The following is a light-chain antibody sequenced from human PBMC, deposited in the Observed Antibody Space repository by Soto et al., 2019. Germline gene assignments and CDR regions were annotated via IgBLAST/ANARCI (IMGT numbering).Light chain of an antibody. CDR3: TSYTSSSTYV. J-gene: IGLJ1*01. CDR1: SSDVGSYNR. Sequence: ALTQPPSVSGSPGQSVTISCTGTSSDVGSYNRVSRYQQPPGTAPKLMIYEVSNRPSGVPDRFSGSKSGNTASLTISGLQPEDEADYYCTSYTSSSTYVFGTGTKVTVL. CDR2: EVS. V-gene: IGLV2-18*02.